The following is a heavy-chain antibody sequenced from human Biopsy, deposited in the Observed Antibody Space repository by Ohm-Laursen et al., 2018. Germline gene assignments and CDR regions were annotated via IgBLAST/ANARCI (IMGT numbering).Heavy chain of an antibody. J-gene: IGHJ5*02. CDR3: ARDSLVGGLS. Sequence: GSLRLSCSASGFTFDTYWMSWVRQAPGKGPEWVANINQGGSENYYVESVKGRFTISRDNAKNSLYLQMNSLRAEDTAVYYCARDSLVGGLSWGQGTLVTVSS. D-gene: IGHD2-8*02. CDR1: GFTFDTYW. V-gene: IGHV3-7*01. CDR2: INQGGSEN.